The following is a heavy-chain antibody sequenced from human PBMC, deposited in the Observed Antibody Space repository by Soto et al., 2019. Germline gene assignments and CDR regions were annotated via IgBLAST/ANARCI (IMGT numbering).Heavy chain of an antibody. V-gene: IGHV4-31*03. J-gene: IGHJ5*02. CDR2: IYYSGST. CDR3: ARDQPYSSSPKFDP. D-gene: IGHD6-6*01. CDR1: GGSISSGGYY. Sequence: QVQLQESGPGLVKPSQTLSLTCTVSGGSISSGGYYWSWIRQHPGKGLEWIGYIYYSGSTYYNPSLKSRVTISVDTSKNQFSLKLSSVTAADTAVYHCARDQPYSSSPKFDPWGQGTLVTVSS.